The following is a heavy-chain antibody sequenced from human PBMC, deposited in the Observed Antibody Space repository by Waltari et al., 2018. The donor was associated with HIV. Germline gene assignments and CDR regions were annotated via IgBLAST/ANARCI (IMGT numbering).Heavy chain of an antibody. CDR2: IIPMFGTA. Sequence: QVQLVQSGAEVKKPESSVKVSCKASGGTFGSYTITWVRQAPGQGPEWMGGIIPMFGTATYAQKFQGRVTMTADKSTNTVYFELSTLRFDDTALYYCARGGCSGGTCYSKSFDLWGQGTMVTVSS. J-gene: IGHJ3*01. D-gene: IGHD2-21*01. V-gene: IGHV1-69*06. CDR1: GGTFGSYT. CDR3: ARGGCSGGTCYSKSFDL.